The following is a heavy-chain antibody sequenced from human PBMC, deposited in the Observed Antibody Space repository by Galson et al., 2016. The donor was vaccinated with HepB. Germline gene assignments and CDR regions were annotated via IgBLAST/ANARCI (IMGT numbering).Heavy chain of an antibody. D-gene: IGHD1-26*01. J-gene: IGHJ6*02. V-gene: IGHV3-74*01. CDR2: MNSDGIRT. CDR3: ARGGYSDTWYDYYGMDV. CDR1: GFTFSSYW. Sequence: SLRLSCAASGFTFSSYWMHWVRQTPGKGLVWVSRMNSDGIRTSHADSVAGRFTISRDNAKNTLHLQMNSLRVEDTAVYFCARGGYSDTWYDYYGMDVWGQGDLVAVSS.